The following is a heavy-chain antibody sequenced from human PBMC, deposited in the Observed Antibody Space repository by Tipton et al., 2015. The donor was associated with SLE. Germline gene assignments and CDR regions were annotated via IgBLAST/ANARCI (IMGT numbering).Heavy chain of an antibody. CDR3: ARGLYSNFYYNYYMDV. Sequence: TLSLTCTVSGGSVSSSSYYWGWIRQPPGEGLEWIGTISYGGNTYYNPSLKTPVTISVDTSKNQFSLRLSSVTAADTAAYFCARGLYSNFYYNYYMDVWGKGTTVTVSS. J-gene: IGHJ6*03. V-gene: IGHV4-39*07. CDR2: ISYGGNT. D-gene: IGHD4-11*01. CDR1: GGSVSSSSYY.